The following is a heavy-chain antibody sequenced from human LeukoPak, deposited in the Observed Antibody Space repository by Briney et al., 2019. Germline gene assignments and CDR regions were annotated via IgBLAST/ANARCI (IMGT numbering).Heavy chain of an antibody. D-gene: IGHD2/OR15-2a*01. Sequence: PGRSLRLSCAASGFTFSSYGMHWVRQAPGKGLEWVAVIWYDGSNKYYADSVKGRFTISRDNSKNTLYLQMNSLRAEDTAMYHCARAPPFSDTFYDLDYWGQGTLVTVSS. J-gene: IGHJ4*02. CDR2: IWYDGSNK. V-gene: IGHV3-33*01. CDR3: ARAPPFSDTFYDLDY. CDR1: GFTFSSYG.